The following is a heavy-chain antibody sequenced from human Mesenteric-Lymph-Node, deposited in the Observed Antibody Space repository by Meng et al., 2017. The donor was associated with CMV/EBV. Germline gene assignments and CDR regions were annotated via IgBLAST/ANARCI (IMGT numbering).Heavy chain of an antibody. D-gene: IGHD3-10*01. CDR3: ARGNYMVRGFSSTTFDY. J-gene: IGHJ4*02. CDR2: INHSGST. V-gene: IGHV4-34*01. Sequence: QVRRQTLRAGLLKPSRTLSLTFSVYGGSLSGYYWSWSRQPPGKGLEWIGAINHSGSTNYNPSLKSRVTISVDPSKNQFSLKLSSVTAADTAVYYCARGNYMVRGFSSTTFDYWGRGTLVTVSS. CDR1: GGSLSGYY.